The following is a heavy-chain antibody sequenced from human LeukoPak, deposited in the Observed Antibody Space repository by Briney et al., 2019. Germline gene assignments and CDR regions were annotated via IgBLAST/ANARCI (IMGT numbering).Heavy chain of an antibody. D-gene: IGHD3-22*01. CDR1: GYSFTSYW. CDR3: ARPGLNYYYDTSGFPY. Sequence: GESLKISCKGSGYSFTSYWIGWVRQMPGKGLEWMGIIYPGDSDTRYSPSFQGHVTISADKSISTVYLQWNTLKASDTAVYYCARPGLNYYYDTSGFPYWGQGTLVTVSS. CDR2: IYPGDSDT. V-gene: IGHV5-51*01. J-gene: IGHJ4*02.